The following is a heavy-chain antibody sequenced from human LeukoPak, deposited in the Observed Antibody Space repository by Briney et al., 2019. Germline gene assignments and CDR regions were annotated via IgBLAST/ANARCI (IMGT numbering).Heavy chain of an antibody. CDR2: IYSGGST. J-gene: IGHJ5*02. CDR3: IVFGDSNH. V-gene: IGHV3-53*01. D-gene: IGHD4-17*01. CDR1: GFTVSSNY. Sequence: GGSLRLSCAASGFTVSSNYMSWVRQAPGKGLEWVSVIYSGGSTYYADSVKGRFTISRDTSKNTLYLQINSLRVEDTAVYYCIVFGDSNHWGQGTLVTVSS.